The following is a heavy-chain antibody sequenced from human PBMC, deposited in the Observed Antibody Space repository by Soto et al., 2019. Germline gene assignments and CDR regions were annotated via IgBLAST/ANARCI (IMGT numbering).Heavy chain of an antibody. Sequence: GSLRLSCAASGFTFSSYAMSWVRQAPGKGLEWVSAISGSGGSTYYADSVKGRFTISRDNSKNTLYLQMNSLRAEDTAVYYCAKDSLELDYYYYYMDVWGKGTTVTVSS. V-gene: IGHV3-23*01. D-gene: IGHD1-7*01. J-gene: IGHJ6*03. CDR2: ISGSGGST. CDR3: AKDSLELDYYYYYMDV. CDR1: GFTFSSYA.